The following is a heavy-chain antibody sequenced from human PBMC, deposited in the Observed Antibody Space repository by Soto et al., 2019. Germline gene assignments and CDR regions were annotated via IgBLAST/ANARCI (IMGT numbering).Heavy chain of an antibody. CDR3: ARRTHYSGDICYDRLDN. Sequence: GASVKVSCKASGYTFTNSDINWVRQAPGQGLEWMGWMNPDSGHAAYAQKFQGRVTLTTITSTSTVYMEMRSLGSEDTAVYYCARRTHYSGDICYDRLDNWGQGTLVTVS. CDR1: GYTFTNSD. J-gene: IGHJ4*02. D-gene: IGHD5-12*01. V-gene: IGHV1-8*01. CDR2: MNPDSGHA.